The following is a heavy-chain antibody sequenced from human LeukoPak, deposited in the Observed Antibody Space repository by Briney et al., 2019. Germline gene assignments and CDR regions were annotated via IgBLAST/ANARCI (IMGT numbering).Heavy chain of an antibody. CDR2: ISHSSDAI. V-gene: IGHV3-48*02. Sequence: GGSLRLSCVASGFTFSTYGMNWVRQAPGKGLEWVSYISHSSDAIYYVDSVRGRFTISRDNAKNSLYLHMNSLRDEDTAVYYCARASRGGYDNWGQGTLVTVSS. J-gene: IGHJ4*02. CDR3: ARASRGGYDN. CDR1: GFTFSTYG. D-gene: IGHD2-15*01.